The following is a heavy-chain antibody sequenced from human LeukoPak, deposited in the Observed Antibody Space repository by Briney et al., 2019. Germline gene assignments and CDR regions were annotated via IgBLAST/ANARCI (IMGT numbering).Heavy chain of an antibody. CDR3: XXXXXXXXXXDSNGPRTFDC. V-gene: IGHV3-23*01. CDR2: ISGSGGST. D-gene: IGHD3-22*01. J-gene: IGHJ4*02. CDR1: GFTLNIYA. Sequence: GGSLRLSCAASGFTLNIYAMSWVRQAPGKGLEWVSTISGSGGSTYYADSVKGRFTISRDNSKNTLYLQMNSLRAEDTAVYYXXXXXXXXXXXDSNGPRTFDCWGQGTLVTVSS.